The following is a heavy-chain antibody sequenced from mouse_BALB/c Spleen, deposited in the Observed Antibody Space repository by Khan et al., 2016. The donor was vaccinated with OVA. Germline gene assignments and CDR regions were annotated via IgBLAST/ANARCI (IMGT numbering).Heavy chain of an antibody. CDR1: GFSLTSYG. Sequence: VQLVESGPGLVAPSQSLSITCTVSGFSLTSYGVSWVRQPPGKGLEWLGVIWGDGNTNFHSALRSRLSISKDNSKSQVFLKLNSLQTDDTATFYCAKDRGYYAVDYWGQGTSVTDSS. CDR2: IWGDGNT. V-gene: IGHV2-3*01. J-gene: IGHJ4*01. CDR3: AKDRGYYAVDY.